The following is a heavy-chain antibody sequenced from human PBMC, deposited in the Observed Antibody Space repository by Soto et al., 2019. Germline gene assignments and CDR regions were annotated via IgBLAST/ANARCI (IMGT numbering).Heavy chain of an antibody. CDR2: IHYFGST. J-gene: IGHJ4*02. V-gene: IGHV4-61*01. D-gene: IGHD1-26*01. CDR3: ARGGSYVGFDS. Sequence: SETLSLTCTVSGGSLNSSSYYWSWIRQPPGKGLEWIGYIHYFGSTKYNPSLESRVVISVDTSKNQFSLKVPSVTAADTAKYFCARGGSYVGFDSWGQGARVTVSS. CDR1: GGSLNSSSYY.